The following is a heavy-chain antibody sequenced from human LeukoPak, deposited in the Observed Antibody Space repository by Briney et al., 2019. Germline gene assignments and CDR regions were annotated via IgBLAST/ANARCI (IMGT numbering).Heavy chain of an antibody. D-gene: IGHD1-1*01. Sequence: AGGSLRLSCAASGFTFSSYEMNWVRQAPGKGLEWVSYISSSGSTIYYADSVKGRFTISRDNAKNSLYLQMNSLRAEDTAVYYCAKPGLERRTVYYFDYWGQGTLVTVSS. CDR1: GFTFSSYE. J-gene: IGHJ4*02. V-gene: IGHV3-48*03. CDR3: AKPGLERRTVYYFDY. CDR2: ISSSGSTI.